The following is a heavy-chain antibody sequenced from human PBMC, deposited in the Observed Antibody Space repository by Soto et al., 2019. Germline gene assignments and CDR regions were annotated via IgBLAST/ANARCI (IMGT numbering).Heavy chain of an antibody. CDR3: ARHHGPTTTENWFDP. Sequence: QVHLVQSGVEVKTPGASVKVSCQASGYTFFTYDISWVRQAPGQGLEWMGWISTYSGDTKYAQKFQGRVTMTTDTSTTTAYLELRSLTSDATAAYYCARHHGPTTTENWFDPWGQGTLVTVSS. CDR1: GYTFFTYD. D-gene: IGHD5-12*01. CDR2: ISTYSGDT. V-gene: IGHV1-18*01. J-gene: IGHJ5*02.